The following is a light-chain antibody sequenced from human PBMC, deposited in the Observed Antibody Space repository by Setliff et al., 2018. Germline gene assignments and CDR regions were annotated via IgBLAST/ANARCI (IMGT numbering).Light chain of an antibody. CDR3: QQYGTSPT. J-gene: IGKJ5*01. V-gene: IGKV3-20*01. Sequence: EIVLTQSPDTLSLSPGERATLFCRASQSVSSGYLAWYQKKLGQAPRLLLYGASSRATGIPDRFSGSGSGTDFTLTISRLEPEDFGVYYCQQYGTSPTFGQGTRLEIK. CDR1: QSVSSGY. CDR2: GAS.